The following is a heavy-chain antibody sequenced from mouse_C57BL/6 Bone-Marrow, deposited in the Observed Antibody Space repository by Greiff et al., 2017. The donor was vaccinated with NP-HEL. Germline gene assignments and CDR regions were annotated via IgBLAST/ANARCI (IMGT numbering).Heavy chain of an antibody. CDR1: GYTFTSYG. CDR3: SYDGYPFDY. J-gene: IGHJ2*01. V-gene: IGHV1-81*01. D-gene: IGHD2-3*01. CDR2: IYPRSGNT. Sequence: QVQLKESGAELARPGASVKLSCKASGYTFTSYGISWVKQRTGQGLEWIGEIYPRSGNTYYNEKFKGKATLTADKSSSTAYMELRSLTSEDSAVYFCSYDGYPFDYWGQGTTLTVSS.